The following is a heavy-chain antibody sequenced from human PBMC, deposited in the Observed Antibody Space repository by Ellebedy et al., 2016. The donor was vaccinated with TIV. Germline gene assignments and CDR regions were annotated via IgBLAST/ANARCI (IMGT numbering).Heavy chain of an antibody. CDR1: GGSISSYS. D-gene: IGHD3-3*01. J-gene: IGHJ4*02. CDR2: HYYSGST. Sequence: MPSETLSLTCTVPGGSISSYSWSWIRQPPGKGLEWIGYHYYSGSTNYNPSLKSQVTISVDTSKNQFSLTLSSVTAADTAIDYFARTTPPGDFWSSSYPLLDYWGQGTLVTVSS. V-gene: IGHV4-59*01. CDR3: ARTTPPGDFWSSSYPLLDY.